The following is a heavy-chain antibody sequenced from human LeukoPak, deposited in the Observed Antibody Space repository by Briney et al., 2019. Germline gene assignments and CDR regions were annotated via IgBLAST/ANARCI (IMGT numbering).Heavy chain of an antibody. D-gene: IGHD2-15*01. CDR3: ARDRGYHWYFDL. CDR2: IYYSGST. J-gene: IGHJ2*01. V-gene: IGHV4-31*03. CDR1: GGSISSGSYY. Sequence: SETLSLTCTVSGGSISSGSYYWSWIRQHPGKGLEWIGYIYYSGSTYYNPSLKSRVTISVDTSKNQFSLKLSSVTAADTAVYYCARDRGYHWYFDLWGRGTLVTVSS.